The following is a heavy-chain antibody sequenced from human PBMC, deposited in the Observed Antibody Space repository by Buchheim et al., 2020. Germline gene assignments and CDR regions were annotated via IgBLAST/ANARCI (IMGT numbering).Heavy chain of an antibody. CDR3: AKGRRSMGCWSGYYVVA. CDR2: ICGSGGST. D-gene: IGHD3-3*01. Sequence: EVQLLESGGGLVQPGGSLRLSCAASGFTFSSYAMSWVRQAPGKGLEWVSAICGSGGSTYYADSVKGRFTISRDNSKNTLYLQMSSLRAEDTAVYYCAKGRRSMGCWSGYYVVAWGKGTL. V-gene: IGHV3-23*01. CDR1: GFTFSSYA. J-gene: IGHJ5*02.